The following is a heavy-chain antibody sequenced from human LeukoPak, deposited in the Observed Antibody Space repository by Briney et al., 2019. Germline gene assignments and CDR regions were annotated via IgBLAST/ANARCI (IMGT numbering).Heavy chain of an antibody. CDR1: GGSISSSSYY. D-gene: IGHD6-19*01. CDR3: ARSPQQWLVRVTGAFDI. J-gene: IGHJ3*02. V-gene: IGHV4-39*01. CDR2: IYYSGST. Sequence: PSETLSLTCTVSGGSISSSSYYWGWIRQPPGQGLEWIGSIYYSGSTYYNPSLKCRVTISVDTSKNQFSLKLSSVTAADTAVYYCARSPQQWLVRVTGAFDIWGQGTMVTVSS.